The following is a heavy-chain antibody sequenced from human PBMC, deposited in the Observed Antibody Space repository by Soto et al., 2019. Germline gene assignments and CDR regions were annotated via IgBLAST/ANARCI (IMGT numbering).Heavy chain of an antibody. CDR3: AREGYCSGGSCYYFDY. V-gene: IGHV1-2*04. Sequence: QVQLVQSGAEVKKPGASVKVSCKASGYTFTGYYMHWVRQAPGQGLEWMGWINPNSGGTNYAQKFQGWVTMTRDTSISTAYMELSRLRSDDTAVYYCAREGYCSGGSCYYFDYWGQGTLVTVSS. J-gene: IGHJ4*02. D-gene: IGHD2-15*01. CDR2: INPNSGGT. CDR1: GYTFTGYY.